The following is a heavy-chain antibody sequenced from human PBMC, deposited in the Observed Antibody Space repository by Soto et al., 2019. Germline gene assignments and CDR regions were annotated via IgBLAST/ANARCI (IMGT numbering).Heavy chain of an antibody. J-gene: IGHJ6*02. V-gene: IGHV1-3*01. CDR3: ASPDLSTVTNAGRYYYYGMDV. D-gene: IGHD4-17*01. CDR2: INAGNGNT. CDR1: GYTFTSYA. Sequence: ASVKVSCKASGYTFTSYAMHWVRQAPGQRLEWMGWINAGNGNTKYSQKFQGRVTITRDTSASTAYLQWSSLKASDTAMYYCASPDLSTVTNAGRYYYYGMDVWGQGTTVTVSS.